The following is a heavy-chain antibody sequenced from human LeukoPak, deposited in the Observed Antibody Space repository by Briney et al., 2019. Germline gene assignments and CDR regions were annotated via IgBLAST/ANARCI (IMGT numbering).Heavy chain of an antibody. D-gene: IGHD5-12*01. Sequence: SETLSLTCTFSGDSISTYYWSWIRQPPGKGLEWIGYIHTSGSTNYNPSLKSRVTISVDTSKNQFSLKLTSVTAADTAVYYCARHRGGYQADIDYWGQGTLVTVSS. V-gene: IGHV4-4*09. CDR1: GDSISTYY. J-gene: IGHJ4*02. CDR3: ARHRGGYQADIDY. CDR2: IHTSGST.